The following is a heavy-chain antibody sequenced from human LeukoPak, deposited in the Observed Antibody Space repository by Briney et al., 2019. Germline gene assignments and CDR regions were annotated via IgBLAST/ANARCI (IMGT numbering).Heavy chain of an antibody. D-gene: IGHD6-19*01. CDR2: ISGSGGST. Sequence: GGSLRLSCAASGFTFSSYAMSWVRQAPGKGLEWVSAISGSGGSTYYADSVKGRFIISRDNSKNTLYLQMNSLRAEDTAVYYCAKDIAVAGMGYFDYWGQGTLVTVSS. CDR1: GFTFSSYA. J-gene: IGHJ4*02. V-gene: IGHV3-23*01. CDR3: AKDIAVAGMGYFDY.